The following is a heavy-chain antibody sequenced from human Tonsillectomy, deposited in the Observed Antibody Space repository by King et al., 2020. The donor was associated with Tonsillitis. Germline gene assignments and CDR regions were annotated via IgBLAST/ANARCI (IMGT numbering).Heavy chain of an antibody. CDR3: ARDMHGSIPTFDAFNI. D-gene: IGHD2-2*01. CDR1: GYTFTSHG. V-gene: IGHV1-18*04. Sequence: EQLVQSGAEVKKPGASVTVSCKASGYTFTSHGISWLRQAPGKGLEWMGWISAFNGDTNYAQRLQGRVTMTRDPSTSTAYMELRSLRSDDTAVYYCARDMHGSIPTFDAFNICGQGTMVTVSS. CDR2: ISAFNGDT. J-gene: IGHJ3*02.